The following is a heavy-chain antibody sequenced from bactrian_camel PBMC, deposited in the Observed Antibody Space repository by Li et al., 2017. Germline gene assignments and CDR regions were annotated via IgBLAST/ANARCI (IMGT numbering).Heavy chain of an antibody. CDR1: GYTYDSNC. CDR2: INDGGDTT. CDR3: VTSVAGTIANFGY. V-gene: IGHV3S25*01. D-gene: IGHD6*01. Sequence: SGGGSVQAGGSLKLSCVFSGYTYDSNCMAWFRQAPGKGLEWVSTINDGGDTTSDADSVKGRFTISRDNAKNAVYLQMNSLKPEDTAVYYCVTSVAGTIANFGYWGQGTQVT. J-gene: IGHJ6*01.